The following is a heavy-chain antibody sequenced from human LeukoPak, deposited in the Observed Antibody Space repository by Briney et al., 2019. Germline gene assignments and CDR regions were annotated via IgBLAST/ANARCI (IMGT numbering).Heavy chain of an antibody. CDR3: AKGSYWSTYLGFDP. V-gene: IGHV3-23*01. CDR1: GSMFNSYG. Sequence: GGSLRLSCAASGSMFNSYGMSWVRQAPGKGLEWVSSISGSGDNTYYTDSVKGRFTISRDNSENTLFLQMNSLRAEDTAIYYCAKGSYWSTYLGFDPWGQGTLVTVSS. J-gene: IGHJ5*02. D-gene: IGHD5-18*01. CDR2: ISGSGDNT.